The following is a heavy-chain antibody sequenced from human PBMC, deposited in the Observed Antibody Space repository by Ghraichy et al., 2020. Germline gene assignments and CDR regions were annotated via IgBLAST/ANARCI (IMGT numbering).Heavy chain of an antibody. Sequence: GGSLRLSCSASGFTFSQYTMHWVRQAPGKGLDYVSGISSNGRSTHYADSVKGRVTVSRDNSKNTLYLQMSSLSAEDTAVYYCVKDGGDLGSFYFDFWGKGTLVTVSS. J-gene: IGHJ4*02. V-gene: IGHV3-64D*09. CDR3: VKDGGDLGSFYFDF. CDR1: GFTFSQYT. D-gene: IGHD2-21*02. CDR2: ISSNGRST.